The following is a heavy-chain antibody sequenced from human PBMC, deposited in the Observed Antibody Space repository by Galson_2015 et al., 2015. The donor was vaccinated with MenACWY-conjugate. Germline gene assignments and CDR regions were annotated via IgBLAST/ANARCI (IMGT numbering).Heavy chain of an antibody. J-gene: IGHJ6*02. V-gene: IGHV5-51*01. Sequence: QSGAEVKKPGESLKISCKGSGYSFTTYWIGWVRQLPGKGLEWMGLISPGDSNIRYSPAFQGRVTISADKSISTAYLQWSSLQASDTAIYYCARHPPGGRGMDVWGQGTTVTVSS. CDR2: ISPGDSNI. CDR1: GYSFTTYW. D-gene: IGHD1-26*01. CDR3: ARHPPGGRGMDV.